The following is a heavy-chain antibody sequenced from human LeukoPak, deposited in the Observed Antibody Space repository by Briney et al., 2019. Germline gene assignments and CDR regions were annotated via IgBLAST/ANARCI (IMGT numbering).Heavy chain of an antibody. CDR1: GSTVSSNY. Sequence: GGSLRLSCAAYGSTVSSNYMSWVRQAPGKGLEWVSVIYNNGNTYYADSVKGRFTISRDNSKNTLYLQMNSLRAEDTAVYCCAREVTGGNPFDYWGQGTLVTVSS. CDR3: AREVTGGNPFDY. V-gene: IGHV3-53*01. CDR2: IYNNGNT. J-gene: IGHJ4*02. D-gene: IGHD4-23*01.